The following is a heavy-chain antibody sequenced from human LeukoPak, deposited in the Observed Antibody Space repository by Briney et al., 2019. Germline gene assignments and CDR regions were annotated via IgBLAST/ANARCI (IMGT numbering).Heavy chain of an antibody. V-gene: IGHV3-48*01. CDR1: GFTFSSYS. D-gene: IGHD3-22*01. CDR3: AKDFSVYYYDSRVLDY. J-gene: IGHJ4*02. Sequence: GGSLRLSCAASGFTFSSYSMNWVRQAPGKGLEWVSYISSSSSTIYYADSVKGRFTISRDNSKNTLYLQMNSLRAEDTAVYYCAKDFSVYYYDSRVLDYWGQGTLVTVSS. CDR2: ISSSSSTI.